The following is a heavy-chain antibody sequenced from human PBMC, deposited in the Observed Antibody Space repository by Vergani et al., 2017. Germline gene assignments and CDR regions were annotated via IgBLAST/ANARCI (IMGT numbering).Heavy chain of an antibody. D-gene: IGHD3-9*01. CDR2: IYSTGST. CDR1: GFTFSDYY. CDR3: ARVMYRDEASTGYRLEGMDI. V-gene: IGHV4-59*01. J-gene: IGHJ6*02. Sequence: QVNLVGSGGGVVQPGRSLRLSCAASGFTFSDYYMTWIRQAPGKGLEWIGYIYSTGSTNYNPSLNSRVTMSVDTSKNQFSLKLRSVTAADTAVYFCARVMYRDEASTGYRLEGMDIWGQGTTVTISS.